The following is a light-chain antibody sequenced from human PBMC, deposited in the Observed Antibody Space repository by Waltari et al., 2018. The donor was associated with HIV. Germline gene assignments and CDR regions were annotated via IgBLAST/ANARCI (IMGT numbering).Light chain of an antibody. CDR1: WSDIGSYDL. CDR3: CSYAGSGTFVV. J-gene: IGLJ3*02. V-gene: IGLV2-23*02. CDR2: DVN. Sequence: QSALTQPASVSGSPGQSITLSCSGTWSDIGSYDLVSCYQHFPGKAPKRILYDVNERPSGVSPRYSGSKSGNTASLVISGLQSEDEADYYCCSYAGSGTFVVFGGGTRLTL.